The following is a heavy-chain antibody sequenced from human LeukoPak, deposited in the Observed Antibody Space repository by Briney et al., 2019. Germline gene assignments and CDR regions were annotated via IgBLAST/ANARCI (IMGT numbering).Heavy chain of an antibody. Sequence: SETLSLTCTVSGGSISSGDYYWSWIRQPPGKGLEWIGYIYYSGSTYYNPSLKSRVTIPVDTSKNQFSLRLSSVTAADTAVYYCARGRDSRGYQFMGFDSWGQGNLVTVSS. D-gene: IGHD3-22*01. CDR2: IYYSGST. CDR1: GGSISSGDYY. CDR3: ARGRDSRGYQFMGFDS. J-gene: IGHJ4*02. V-gene: IGHV4-30-4*01.